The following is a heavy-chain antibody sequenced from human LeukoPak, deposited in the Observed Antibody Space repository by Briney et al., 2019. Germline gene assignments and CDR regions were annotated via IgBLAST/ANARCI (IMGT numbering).Heavy chain of an antibody. CDR1: GFTFSHYS. CDR2: ISSTSAYI. CDR3: ARGGTATVVGGDY. D-gene: IGHD5-18*01. J-gene: IGHJ4*02. Sequence: GGSLRLSCAASGFTFSHYSMNWVRQAPGKGLEWVSSISSTSAYIYYADSVKGRFTISRDNAENSLHLQMNSLRAEDTAVYYCARGGTATVVGGDYWGQGTLDTVSS. V-gene: IGHV3-21*06.